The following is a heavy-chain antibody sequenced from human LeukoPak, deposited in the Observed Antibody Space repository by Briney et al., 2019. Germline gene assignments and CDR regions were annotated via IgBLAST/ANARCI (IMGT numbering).Heavy chain of an antibody. CDR1: GFTFSDYY. J-gene: IGHJ4*02. V-gene: IGHV3-30*03. Sequence: GGSLRLSCAASGFTFSDYYMTWIRQAPGKGLEWVAVISYDGSNKDYADSVKGRFTISRDNSKNTLYLQMNSLRAEDTAVYYCARARRQWLELDYWGQGTLVTVSS. CDR2: ISYDGSNK. D-gene: IGHD6-19*01. CDR3: ARARRQWLELDY.